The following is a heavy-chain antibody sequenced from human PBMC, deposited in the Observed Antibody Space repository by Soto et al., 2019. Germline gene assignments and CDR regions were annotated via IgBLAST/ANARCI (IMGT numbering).Heavy chain of an antibody. Sequence: SETLSLTCTVSGGSISSGDYYWSWIRQPPGKGLEWIGYIYYTGSTYYNPSLKSRLTISVDTSKNQFSLRLSSVTAADTAVYYCARTGYYDSGRFFDYWGQGTLVTISS. V-gene: IGHV4-30-4*08. CDR2: IYYTGST. D-gene: IGHD3-10*01. J-gene: IGHJ4*02. CDR1: GGSISSGDYY. CDR3: ARTGYYDSGRFFDY.